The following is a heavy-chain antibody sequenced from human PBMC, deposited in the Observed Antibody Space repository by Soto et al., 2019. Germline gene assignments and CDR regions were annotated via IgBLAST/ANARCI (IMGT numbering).Heavy chain of an antibody. CDR3: ARDGYSSSWYVGNYYYYGMDV. Sequence: QVQLVQSGAEVKKPGASVKVSCTASGYTFTSYYMHWVRQAPGQGLEWMGIINPSGGSTSYAQKFQGRVTMTRDTSTSTVYMELSSLRSEDTAVYYCARDGYSSSWYVGNYYYYGMDVWGQGTTVTVSS. CDR1: GYTFTSYY. V-gene: IGHV1-46*01. J-gene: IGHJ6*02. D-gene: IGHD6-13*01. CDR2: INPSGGST.